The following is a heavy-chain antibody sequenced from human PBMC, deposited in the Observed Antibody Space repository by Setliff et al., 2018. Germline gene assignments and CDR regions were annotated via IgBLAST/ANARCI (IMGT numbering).Heavy chain of an antibody. V-gene: IGHV4-38-2*01. CDR1: GYYIRSGYY. D-gene: IGHD4-4*01. CDR2: IFYDGNT. Sequence: SETLSLTCVVSGYYIRSGYYWGWIRQHPGKGLEWIGSIFYDGNTFYNPSLKSRVTMSVDTSKNQFSLKLSSVTAADTAVYYCATLPTSTHFDYWGQGTLVTVSS. J-gene: IGHJ4*02. CDR3: ATLPTSTHFDY.